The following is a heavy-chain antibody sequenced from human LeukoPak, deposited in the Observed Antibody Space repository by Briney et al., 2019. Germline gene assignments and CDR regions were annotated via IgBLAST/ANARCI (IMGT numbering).Heavy chain of an antibody. D-gene: IGHD2-2*01. CDR1: GFTFSSYA. CDR2: ISVAAGST. V-gene: IGHV3-23*01. CDR3: AKVVVVPAATTKTYYFDF. Sequence: GGSLRLSCAASGFTFSSYAMTWVRQAPGKGLEWVSGISVAAGSTYYADSVKGRFTIFRDNSKNTLYLQMNSLRAEDTAVYYCAKVVVVPAATTKTYYFDFWGQGTLVTVSS. J-gene: IGHJ4*02.